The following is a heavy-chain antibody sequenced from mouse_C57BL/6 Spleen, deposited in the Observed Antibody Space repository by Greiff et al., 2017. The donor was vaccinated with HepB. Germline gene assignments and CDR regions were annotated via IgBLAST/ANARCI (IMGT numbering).Heavy chain of an antibody. V-gene: IGHV5-4*01. J-gene: IGHJ2*01. Sequence: EVKVVESGGGLVKPGGSLKLSCAASGFTFSSYAMSWVRQTPEKRLEWVATISDGGSYTYYPDNVKGRFTISRDNAKNNLYLQMSHLKSEDTAMYYCARDSLRVVYFDYWGQGTTLTVSS. CDR2: ISDGGSYT. D-gene: IGHD1-1*01. CDR1: GFTFSSYA. CDR3: ARDSLRVVYFDY.